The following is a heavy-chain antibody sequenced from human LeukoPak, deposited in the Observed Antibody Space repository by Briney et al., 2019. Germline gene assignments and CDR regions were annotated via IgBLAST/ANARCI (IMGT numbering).Heavy chain of an antibody. CDR3: ARKSAWYDY. CDR1: GGSFSGYY. J-gene: IGHJ4*02. V-gene: IGHV4-34*01. Sequence: SETLSLTCAVYGGSFSGYYWSWIRQPPGKGLEWIREINHSGGTKYNPSLKSRVTISVDTSKNQFSLKLSSVTAADTAVYYCARKSAWYDYWGQGTLVIVSS. D-gene: IGHD6-19*01. CDR2: INHSGGT.